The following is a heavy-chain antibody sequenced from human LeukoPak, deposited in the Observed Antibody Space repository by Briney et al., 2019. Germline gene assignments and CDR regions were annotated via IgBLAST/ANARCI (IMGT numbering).Heavy chain of an antibody. J-gene: IGHJ4*02. CDR2: INHSGST. Sequence: SETLSLTCAVYGGSFSGYYWSWIRQPPGKGLEWIGEINHSGSTNYNPSLKSRVTISVDTSKNQFSLKLSSVTAADTAVYYCAREGSSSLGYWGQGTLVTVSS. CDR1: GGSFSGYY. CDR3: AREGSSSLGY. V-gene: IGHV4-34*01. D-gene: IGHD6-6*01.